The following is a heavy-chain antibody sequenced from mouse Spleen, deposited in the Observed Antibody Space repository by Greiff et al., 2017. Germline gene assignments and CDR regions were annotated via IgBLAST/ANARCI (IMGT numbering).Heavy chain of an antibody. J-gene: IGHJ2*01. D-gene: IGHD2-3*01. CDR1: GYSFTSYY. CDR3: ARGWFLYFDY. Sequence: QVHVKQSGPELVKPGASVKISCKASGYSFTSYYIHWVKQRPGQGLEWIGWIYPGSGNTKYNEKFKGKATLTADTSSSTAYMQLSSLTSEDSAVYYCARGWFLYFDYWGQGTTLTVSS. V-gene: IGHV1-66*01. CDR2: IYPGSGNT.